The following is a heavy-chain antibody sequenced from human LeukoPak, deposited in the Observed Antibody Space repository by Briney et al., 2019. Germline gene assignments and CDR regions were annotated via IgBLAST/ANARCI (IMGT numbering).Heavy chain of an antibody. CDR2: ISSSSTYM. J-gene: IGHJ4*02. CDR1: GFTFNNAW. CDR3: ARERGAGLSSSWVDY. Sequence: GGSLRLSCAASGFTFNNAWMSWVRQAPGKGLEWVSSISSSSTYMYYADSVKGRFTISRDNAKNSLFLQMNSPRAEDTAVYYCARERGAGLSSSWVDYWGQGTLVTVSS. D-gene: IGHD6-13*01. V-gene: IGHV3-21*01.